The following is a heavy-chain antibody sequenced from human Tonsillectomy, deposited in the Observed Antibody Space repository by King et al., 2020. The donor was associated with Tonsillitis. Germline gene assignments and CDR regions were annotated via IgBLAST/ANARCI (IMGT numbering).Heavy chain of an antibody. CDR2: ISWNSGTI. J-gene: IGHJ1*01. CDR1: GFTFDDYA. CDR3: ATFASASGNIETSGYRYFRH. V-gene: IGHV3-9*01. D-gene: IGHD3-22*01. Sequence: VQLVESGGSLVQPGRSLRLSCAASGFTFDDYAMHWVRQAPGKGLEWVSGISWNSGTIGYAASVKGRFTISRDNAKNSLYLQMNSLTHDDTAVYYCATFASASGNIETSGYRYFRHWGQGTLVIVSS.